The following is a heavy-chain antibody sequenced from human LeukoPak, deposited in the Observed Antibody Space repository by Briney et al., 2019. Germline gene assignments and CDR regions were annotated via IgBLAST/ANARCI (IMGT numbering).Heavy chain of an antibody. CDR1: GGSIGSSSYY. CDR3: ASRDITTVSFGY. D-gene: IGHD4-11*01. CDR2: IYYSGST. J-gene: IGHJ4*02. Sequence: SETLSLTCTVSGGSIGSSSYYWGWIRQPPGKGLEWIGSIYYSGSTYYNPSLKSRVTISVDTSKNQFSLKLSSVTAADTAVYYCASRDITTVSFGYWGQGTLVTVSS. V-gene: IGHV4-39*01.